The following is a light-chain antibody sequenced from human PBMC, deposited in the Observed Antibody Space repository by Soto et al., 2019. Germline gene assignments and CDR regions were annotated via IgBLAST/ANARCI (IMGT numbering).Light chain of an antibody. CDR1: QSVSNY. CDR2: DAS. V-gene: IGKV3-11*01. CDR3: QQRSSWPLLT. Sequence: EIVLTQSPATLSLSPGERATLSCRASQSVSNYLAWFQQKPGQAPRLLIYDASNRAPGIPARFSGSGSGTDFTLTSSSLEPEDFAVYYRQQRSSWPLLTFGGGTKVEI. J-gene: IGKJ4*01.